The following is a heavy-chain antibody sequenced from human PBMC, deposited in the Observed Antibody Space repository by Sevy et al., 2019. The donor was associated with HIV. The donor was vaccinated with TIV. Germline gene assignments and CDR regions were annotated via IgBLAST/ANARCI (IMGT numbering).Heavy chain of an antibody. Sequence: GGSLRLSCAASGFTFSSYSMNWVRQAPGKGLEWVSSISSSSSYMYYADPVKGRFTISRDNAKNSLYLQMNSLGAEDTAVYYCAACRSWGYFDYWGQGTLVTVSS. V-gene: IGHV3-21*01. CDR2: ISSSSSYM. CDR1: GFTFSSYS. D-gene: IGHD2-15*01. CDR3: AACRSWGYFDY. J-gene: IGHJ4*02.